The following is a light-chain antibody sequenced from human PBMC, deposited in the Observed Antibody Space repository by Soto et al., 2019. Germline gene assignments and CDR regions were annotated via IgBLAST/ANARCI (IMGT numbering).Light chain of an antibody. CDR2: GAS. V-gene: IGKV3-20*01. Sequence: EIVLTQSPGTLSLSPGERATLSCRASQSLSSNYLAWYQQKPGQAPRLLIYGASSRATGIPDRFSGSGSGTDFTLTISRLEPEDFATYYCLQDYNYPWTVGQGTKVDIK. CDR3: LQDYNYPWT. J-gene: IGKJ1*01. CDR1: QSLSSNY.